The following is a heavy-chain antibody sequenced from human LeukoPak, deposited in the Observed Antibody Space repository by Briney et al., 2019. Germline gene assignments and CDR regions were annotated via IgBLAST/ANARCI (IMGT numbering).Heavy chain of an antibody. CDR2: ISSSSSYI. CDR3: ARDVEMATNYFDY. J-gene: IGHJ4*02. D-gene: IGHD5-24*01. Sequence: PGRSLRLSCAASGFTFSSYSMNWVRQAPGKGLEWVSSISSSSSYIYYADSVKGRFTISRDNAKNSLYLQMNSLRAEDTAVYYCARDVEMATNYFDYWGQGTLVTVSS. V-gene: IGHV3-21*01. CDR1: GFTFSSYS.